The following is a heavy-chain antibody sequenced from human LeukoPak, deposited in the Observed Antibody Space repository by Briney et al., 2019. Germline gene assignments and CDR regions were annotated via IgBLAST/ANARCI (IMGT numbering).Heavy chain of an antibody. CDR2: IYYSGST. V-gene: IGHV4-59*01. J-gene: IGHJ3*02. Sequence: SETLSLTCTVSGGSIRSYYWSWIRQPPGKGLEWIGYIYYSGSTNYNPSLKSRVTISVDTSKNQFSLKLSSVTAADTAVYYCARGGWFGQSPSDVFDMWGQGTMVTVSS. CDR1: GGSIRSYY. CDR3: ARGGWFGQSPSDVFDM. D-gene: IGHD3-10*01.